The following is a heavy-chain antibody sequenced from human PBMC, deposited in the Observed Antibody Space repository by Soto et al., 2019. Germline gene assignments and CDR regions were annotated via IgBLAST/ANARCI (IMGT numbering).Heavy chain of an antibody. CDR1: GGSLSGYY. CDR2: INHRGSS. J-gene: IGHJ6*02. V-gene: IGHV4-34*01. Sequence: PSETLSLTCAVYGGSLSGYYWSWIRQSPGKGLEWIGEINHRGSSDYNPSLKSRVTISIDASKNHVSLELTSVTAADTAVYYCARSDNRNSLYGVDVWGQGTAVNVSS. D-gene: IGHD1-7*01. CDR3: ARSDNRNSLYGVDV.